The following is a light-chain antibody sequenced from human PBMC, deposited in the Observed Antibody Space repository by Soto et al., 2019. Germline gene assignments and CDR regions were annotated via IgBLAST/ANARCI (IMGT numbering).Light chain of an antibody. CDR1: TSNIGSNA. J-gene: IGLJ1*01. Sequence: QSVLKQPASARGTPGQRFTISCSGSTSNIGSNAVYWYQQVPGTAPKLLIQSSSQRPSGVPDRFSVSKYGTSASLAISGLRSEDEDDYYCAAWDDSLSGLYVFGTGTKVTVL. CDR3: AAWDDSLSGLYV. V-gene: IGLV1-47*02. CDR2: SSS.